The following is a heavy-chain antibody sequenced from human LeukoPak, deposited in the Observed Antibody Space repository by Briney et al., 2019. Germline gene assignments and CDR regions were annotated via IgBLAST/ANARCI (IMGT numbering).Heavy chain of an antibody. J-gene: IGHJ4*02. CDR2: ISSANSYL. CDR1: GIPFSTYS. Sequence: PGGSLRLSCAVSGIPFSTYSMNWDRQAPGKGLEWVSSISSANSYLYYADSVEGRFTISRDNAKNSLYLQMNSLRAEDTALYYCARGPKYIASTGPHYFDYWGQGTLVTVSS. V-gene: IGHV3-21*01. D-gene: IGHD6-13*01. CDR3: ARGPKYIASTGPHYFDY.